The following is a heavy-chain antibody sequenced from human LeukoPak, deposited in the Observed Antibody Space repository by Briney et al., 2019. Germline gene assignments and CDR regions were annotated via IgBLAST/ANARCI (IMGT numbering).Heavy chain of an antibody. Sequence: GGSLRLSCAASGFTFSSYEMNWVRQAPGKGLEWVSYISSSGSTIYYADSVKGRFTISRDNAKNSLYLQMDSLRAEDTAVYYCARVGYSYGLSVGYYYYYMDVWGKGTTVTISS. D-gene: IGHD5-18*01. CDR2: ISSSGSTI. CDR1: GFTFSSYE. V-gene: IGHV3-48*03. J-gene: IGHJ6*03. CDR3: ARVGYSYGLSVGYYYYYMDV.